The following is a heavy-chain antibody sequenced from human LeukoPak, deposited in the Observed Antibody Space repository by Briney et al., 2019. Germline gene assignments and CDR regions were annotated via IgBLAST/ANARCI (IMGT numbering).Heavy chain of an antibody. D-gene: IGHD4-17*01. CDR3: ARGLSRYGEKTARFDY. CDR2: IIPILGIA. CDR1: GGTFSSYA. V-gene: IGHV1-69*04. Sequence: ASVKVSCKASGGTFSSYAISWVRQAPGQGLEWMGRIIPILGIANYAQKFQGRVTITADKSTSTAYMELSSLRSEDTAVYYCARGLSRYGEKTARFDYWGQGTLVTVSS. J-gene: IGHJ4*02.